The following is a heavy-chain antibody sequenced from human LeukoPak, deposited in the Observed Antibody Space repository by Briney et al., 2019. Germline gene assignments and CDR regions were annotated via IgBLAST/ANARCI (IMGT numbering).Heavy chain of an antibody. D-gene: IGHD3-10*01. CDR3: ARDGGGDYGSGSYCYDY. V-gene: IGHV4-39*07. CDR2: IYYSGST. Sequence: PSETLSLTCTVSGGSISSSSYYWGWIRQPPGKGLEWIGSIYYSGSTYYNPSLKSRVTISVDTSKNQFSLKLSSVTAADTAVCYCARDGGGDYGSGSYCYDYWGQGTLVTVSS. CDR1: GGSISSSSYY. J-gene: IGHJ4*02.